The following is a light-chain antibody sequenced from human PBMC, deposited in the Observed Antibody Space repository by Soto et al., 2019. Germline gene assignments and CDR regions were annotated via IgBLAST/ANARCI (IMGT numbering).Light chain of an antibody. CDR3: GTWDNTLSGWV. Sequence: QSVLTQPPSVSAAPGQKVTISCSGSSSNIGNNYVSWYQQLPGTAPKLLFYENNKRPSGIPDRFSGSKSGKSATLGITGLQTGDEADYYCGTWDNTLSGWVFGGGTKLTVL. CDR1: SSNIGNNY. V-gene: IGLV1-51*02. J-gene: IGLJ3*02. CDR2: ENN.